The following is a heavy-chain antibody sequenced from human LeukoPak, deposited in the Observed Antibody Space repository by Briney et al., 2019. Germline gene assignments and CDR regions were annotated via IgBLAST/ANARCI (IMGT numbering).Heavy chain of an antibody. CDR1: GFTFSHFG. V-gene: IGHV3-33*01. J-gene: IGHJ4*02. CDR3: VREGTSGNGDGYNSYDY. CDR2: IWYNGRNQ. Sequence: GRSLRLSCAATGFTFSHFGMHWVRQAPGKGLEWVAVIWYNGRNQYYRDSVKGRFTISRDNFKNTLHLQMNSLRVEDTAMYYCVREGTSGNGDGYNSYDYWGQGTLVTVSS. D-gene: IGHD5-24*01.